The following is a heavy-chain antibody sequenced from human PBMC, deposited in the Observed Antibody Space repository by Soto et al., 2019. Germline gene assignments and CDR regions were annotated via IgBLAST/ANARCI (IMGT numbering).Heavy chain of an antibody. Sequence: ASVKVSCKASRYTFTSYYMHWVRQAPGQWLEWMGTLNPSGGSTSYAQKSQGRVTMTRDTSTSTVYMELSSLRSEDTAVYYCARVGQGFWSGYSPYYYMDVWGKGTSVTVSS. CDR1: RYTFTSYY. J-gene: IGHJ6*03. CDR2: LNPSGGST. CDR3: ARVGQGFWSGYSPYYYMDV. D-gene: IGHD3-3*01. V-gene: IGHV1-46*03.